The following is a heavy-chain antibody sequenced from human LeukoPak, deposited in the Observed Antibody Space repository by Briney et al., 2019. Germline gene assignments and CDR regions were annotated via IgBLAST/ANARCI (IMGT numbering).Heavy chain of an antibody. D-gene: IGHD3-22*01. CDR3: ARSRQGTYYYDSSGWYNWFDP. Sequence: ASVKVSCKASGYTFTSYGIIWVRQAPGQGLEWMGWISAYNGNTNYAQKLQGRVTMTTDTSTSTAYMELRSLRSDDTAVYYCARSRQGTYYYDSSGWYNWFDPWGQGTLVTVSS. J-gene: IGHJ5*02. CDR1: GYTFTSYG. CDR2: ISAYNGNT. V-gene: IGHV1-18*01.